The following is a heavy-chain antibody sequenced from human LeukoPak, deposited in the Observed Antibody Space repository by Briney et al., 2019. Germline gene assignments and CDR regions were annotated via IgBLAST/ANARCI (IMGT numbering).Heavy chain of an antibody. CDR1: GFTFSSYG. V-gene: IGHV3-23*01. J-gene: IGHJ4*02. D-gene: IGHD5-18*01. CDR2: ISGSGGST. CDR3: ARAGGGYSYGYDFNH. Sequence: GGSLRLSCAASGFTFSSYGMSWVRQAPGKGLEWVSAISGSGGSTYYADSVKGRFTISRDNSKNTLYLQMNSLRAEDTAVYYCARAGGGYSYGYDFNHWGQGTLVTVSS.